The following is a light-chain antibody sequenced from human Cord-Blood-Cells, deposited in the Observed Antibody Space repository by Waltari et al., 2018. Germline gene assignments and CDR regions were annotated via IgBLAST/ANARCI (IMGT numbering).Light chain of an antibody. CDR1: SSDVAGYNY. Sequence: QSALTPPASVSGSPGQSITIPCTGTSSDVAGYNYVSWYQQHPGKAPKLMIYDVSNRPSGVSNRFSGSKSGNTASLTISGLQAEDEADYYCSSYTSSSTRVFGGGTKLTVL. CDR2: DVS. J-gene: IGLJ3*02. CDR3: SSYTSSSTRV. V-gene: IGLV2-14*03.